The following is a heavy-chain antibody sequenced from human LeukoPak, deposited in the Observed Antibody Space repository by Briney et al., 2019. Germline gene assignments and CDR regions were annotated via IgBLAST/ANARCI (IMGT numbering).Heavy chain of an antibody. CDR1: GYSISSGYY. J-gene: IGHJ5*02. D-gene: IGHD6-13*01. V-gene: IGHV4-38-2*02. Sequence: SETLSLTCTVSGYSISSGYYWGWIRQPPGKGLEWIGSVYHSGSTYYNPSLKSRVTISVDTSKNQFSLKLSSVTAADTAVYYCARDFGDTQLGHWFDPWGQGTLVTVSS. CDR3: ARDFGDTQLGHWFDP. CDR2: VYHSGST.